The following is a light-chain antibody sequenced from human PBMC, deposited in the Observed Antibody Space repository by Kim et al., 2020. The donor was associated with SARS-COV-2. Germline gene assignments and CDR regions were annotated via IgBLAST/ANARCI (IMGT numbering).Light chain of an antibody. CDR3: MQGTHWPPTWP. CDR2: KVS. Sequence: DVVMTQSPLSLPVTLGQPASISCRSSQSLVYSDGNTYLNWFQQRPGQSPRRLIYKVSNRDSGVPDRFSGSGSGTDFTLKISRVEAEDVGVYYCMQGTHWPPTWPFGQGTKVDIK. CDR1: QSLVYSDGNTY. V-gene: IGKV2-30*01. J-gene: IGKJ1*01.